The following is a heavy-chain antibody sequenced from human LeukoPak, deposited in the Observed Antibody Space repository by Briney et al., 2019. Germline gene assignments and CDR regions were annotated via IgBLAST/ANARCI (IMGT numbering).Heavy chain of an antibody. CDR3: ARGLQYYYGSGSYPYYFDY. Sequence: PGGSLRLSCAASGFTFSSYAMHWVRQAPGKGLEWVAGISYDGSNKYYADSVKGRFTISRDNSKNTLYLQMNSLRAEDTAVYYCARGLQYYYGSGSYPYYFDYWGQGTLVTVSS. CDR2: ISYDGSNK. D-gene: IGHD3-10*01. CDR1: GFTFSSYA. J-gene: IGHJ4*02. V-gene: IGHV3-30*04.